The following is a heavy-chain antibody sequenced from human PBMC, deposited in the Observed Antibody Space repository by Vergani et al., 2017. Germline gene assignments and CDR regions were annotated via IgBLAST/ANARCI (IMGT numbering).Heavy chain of an antibody. J-gene: IGHJ3*01. V-gene: IGHV4-34*01. D-gene: IGHD1-26*01. CDR1: GGSLSGYY. CDR3: ARRAERWEALLRDDFNV. CDR2: INHSGTI. Sequence: QVQFQQWGPGLLKPSETLSLICAVYGGSLSGYYWSWIRLAPGKGLEWIGEINHSGTINYNPTLKSPFNVSIDTSRDHFSLKLRSGSAADTAVYFCARRAERWEALLRDDFNVWGQGTFVTVS.